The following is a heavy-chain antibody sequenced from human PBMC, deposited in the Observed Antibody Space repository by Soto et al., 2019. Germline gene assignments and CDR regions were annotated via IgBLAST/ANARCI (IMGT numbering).Heavy chain of an antibody. CDR3: AKGASTTVFAFNDY. CDR2: ISWNSGNL. J-gene: IGHJ4*02. Sequence: EVQLVESGGGLVQPGRSLRLSCAASGFTFDDYAMHWVRQGPGKGLEWVSSISWNSGNLGYADSVKGRLTISRDNAKNTLYLQMNSLRGEDTALYYCAKGASTTVFAFNDYWGQGTLVTVPS. V-gene: IGHV3-9*01. CDR1: GFTFDDYA. D-gene: IGHD4-17*01.